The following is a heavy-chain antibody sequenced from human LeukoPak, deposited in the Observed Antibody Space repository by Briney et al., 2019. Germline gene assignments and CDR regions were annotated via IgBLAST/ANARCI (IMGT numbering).Heavy chain of an antibody. CDR1: GFTLSSYW. D-gene: IGHD3-16*02. J-gene: IGHJ4*02. CDR3: ARELSREKDY. CDR2: INTDGSST. Sequence: GGSLRLSCAASGFTLSSYWMHWVSQAPGKRLVWVSRINTDGSSTTYVDSVKGRFTISRDNAKNTLYLQMNSLRAEDTAVYYCARELSREKDYWGQGTLVTVSS. V-gene: IGHV3-74*01.